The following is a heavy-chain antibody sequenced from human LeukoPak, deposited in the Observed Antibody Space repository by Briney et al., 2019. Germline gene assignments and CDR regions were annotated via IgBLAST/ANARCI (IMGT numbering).Heavy chain of an antibody. CDR2: IYRSGST. V-gene: IGHV4-38-2*02. CDR1: NYSISRDYY. Sequence: PSETLSLTCTVSNYSISRDYYWGWIRQPPGKGLEWIGSIYRSGSTYYNPSLKSRVTISIDTSRNQFSLKLSSVTAADTAVYYCARRQDYYDTSGYSYYFDYWGQGTLVTVSS. J-gene: IGHJ4*02. D-gene: IGHD3-22*01. CDR3: ARRQDYYDTSGYSYYFDY.